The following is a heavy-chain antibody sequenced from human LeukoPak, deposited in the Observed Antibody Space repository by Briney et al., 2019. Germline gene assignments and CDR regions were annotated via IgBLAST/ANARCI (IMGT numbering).Heavy chain of an antibody. J-gene: IGHJ4*02. D-gene: IGHD6-13*01. Sequence: PGGSLRLSCAASGFTFSSCGFNWVRQAPGKGLEWVSAISGSGGSTYYADSVKGRFTISRDNSKSTLYLQMNSLRAEDTAVYYCANLPGYSSSWSPGFDYWGQGTLVTVSS. CDR3: ANLPGYSSSWSPGFDY. V-gene: IGHV3-23*01. CDR2: ISGSGGST. CDR1: GFTFSSCG.